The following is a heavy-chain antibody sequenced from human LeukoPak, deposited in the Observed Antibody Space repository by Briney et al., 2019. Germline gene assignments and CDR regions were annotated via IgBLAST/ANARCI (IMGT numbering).Heavy chain of an antibody. Sequence: PGRFLRLSCAASGFTFSSYGMHWVRQAPGKGLEWVAVIWYDGSNKYYADSVKGRFTISRDNSKNTLYLQMNSLRAEDTAVYYCVRVTHSSYSYGYGHGDYWGQGTLVTVSS. CDR1: GFTFSSYG. CDR3: VRVTHSSYSYGYGHGDY. J-gene: IGHJ4*02. D-gene: IGHD5-18*01. CDR2: IWYDGSNK. V-gene: IGHV3-33*01.